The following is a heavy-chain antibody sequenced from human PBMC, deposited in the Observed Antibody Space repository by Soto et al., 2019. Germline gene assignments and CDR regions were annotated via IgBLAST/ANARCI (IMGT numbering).Heavy chain of an antibody. CDR2: INHSGST. J-gene: IGHJ5*02. Sequence: QVQLQQWGAGLLKPSETLSLTCAVYGGSFSGYYWSWIRQPPGKGLEWIGEINHSGSTNYNPSLKSRVTRSVDTSKNQFALKLSSVTAADTAVYYCARGRGTIFGVVIGFDPWGQGTLVTVSS. D-gene: IGHD3-3*01. CDR3: ARGRGTIFGVVIGFDP. V-gene: IGHV4-34*01. CDR1: GGSFSGYY.